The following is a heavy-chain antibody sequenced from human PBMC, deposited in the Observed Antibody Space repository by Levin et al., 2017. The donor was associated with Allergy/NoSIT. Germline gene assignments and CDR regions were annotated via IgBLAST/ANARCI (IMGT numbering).Heavy chain of an antibody. D-gene: IGHD5-12*01. V-gene: IGHV1-69*06. CDR2: IIPIFGTA. CDR1: GGTFSSYA. Sequence: GASVKVSCKASGGTFSSYAISWVRQAPGQGLEWMGGIIPIFGTANYAQKFQGRVTITADKSTSTAYMELSSLRSEDTAVYYCAREGDIVGDLVGFGYYGMDVWGQGTTVTVSS. J-gene: IGHJ6*02. CDR3: AREGDIVGDLVGFGYYGMDV.